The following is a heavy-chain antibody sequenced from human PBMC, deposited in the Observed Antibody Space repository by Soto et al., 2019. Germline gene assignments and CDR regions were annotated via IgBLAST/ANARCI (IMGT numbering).Heavy chain of an antibody. J-gene: IGHJ3*02. CDR3: ARDNWGLPLDI. CDR2: ICQSGTT. D-gene: IGHD7-27*01. V-gene: IGHV4-31*03. CDR1: GGSLSSGVYY. Sequence: SETLSVTCPISGGSLSSGVYYWSRSHQRPGNSPEWIGYICQSGTTHYNPSLKSRGSISIDTSKRQFSLNLTSVTAADTAVYSGARDNWGLPLDIWGHGTMVT.